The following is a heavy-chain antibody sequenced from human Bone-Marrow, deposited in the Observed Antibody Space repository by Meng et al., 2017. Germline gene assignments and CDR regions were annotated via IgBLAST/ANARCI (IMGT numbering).Heavy chain of an antibody. J-gene: IGHJ1*01. Sequence: QGQVVQAGAGVKKPGAYVKDPCKPSGYNFPDYYIHWGRRAPGQGLEWMGGIIPIFGTANYAQKFQGRVTITADESTSTAYMELSSLRSEDTAVYYCARGPSGSYPLEYFQHWGQGTLVTVSS. CDR2: IIPIFGTA. CDR1: GYNFPDYY. CDR3: ARGPSGSYPLEYFQH. D-gene: IGHD1-26*01. V-gene: IGHV1-69*01.